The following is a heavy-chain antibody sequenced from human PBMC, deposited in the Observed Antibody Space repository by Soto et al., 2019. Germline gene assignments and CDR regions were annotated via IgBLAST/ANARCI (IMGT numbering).Heavy chain of an antibody. CDR2: ISAYNGNT. Sequence: ASVKVSCKASGYTFTSYGISWVRQAPGQGLEWMGWISAYNGNTNYAQKLQGRVTMTTDTSTSTAYMELRSLRSDDTAVYYCARATYYYGSGSYFPDPWGQGTLVTVSS. CDR3: ARATYYYGSGSYFPDP. J-gene: IGHJ5*02. CDR1: GYTFTSYG. V-gene: IGHV1-18*01. D-gene: IGHD3-10*01.